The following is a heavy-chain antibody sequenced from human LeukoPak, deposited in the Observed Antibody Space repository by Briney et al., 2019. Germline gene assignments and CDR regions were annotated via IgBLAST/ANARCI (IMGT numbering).Heavy chain of an antibody. Sequence: GGSLRLSCAASGFNFSDYYMSWIRQAPGKGLEWVSYMSKSGYSIYYAASVKGRFTISRDNVNHSLFLQMNSLRAEDTAVYYCARGSRVTHGYWGQGTLVTVSS. V-gene: IGHV3-11*01. CDR2: MSKSGYSI. D-gene: IGHD4-23*01. CDR3: ARGSRVTHGY. J-gene: IGHJ4*02. CDR1: GFNFSDYY.